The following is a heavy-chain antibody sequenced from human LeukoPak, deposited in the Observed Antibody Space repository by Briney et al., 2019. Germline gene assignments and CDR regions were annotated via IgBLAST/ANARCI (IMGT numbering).Heavy chain of an antibody. CDR2: INPNSGGT. Sequence: ASVKVSCKASGYTFTSYAMNWVRQAPGQGLEWMRWINPNSGGTNYAQKFQGRVTMTRDTSISTAYMELSRLRSDDTAVYYCAREYYFDYWGQGTLVTVSS. J-gene: IGHJ4*02. CDR3: AREYYFDY. V-gene: IGHV1-2*02. CDR1: GYTFTSYA.